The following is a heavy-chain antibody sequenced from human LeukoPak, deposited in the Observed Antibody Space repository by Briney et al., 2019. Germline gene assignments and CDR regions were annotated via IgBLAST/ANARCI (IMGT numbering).Heavy chain of an antibody. CDR1: GSSISNYY. Sequence: SETLSLTCSVSGSSISNYYWSWIRQSPEKGLEWIGYIYSTGSTDYNPSLKSRVTISVETSKNQFSLKLSSVTAADTAVYYCASLGYCSSTSCYDWFDPWGQGTLVTVSS. D-gene: IGHD2-2*01. V-gene: IGHV4-59*08. J-gene: IGHJ5*02. CDR3: ASLGYCSSTSCYDWFDP. CDR2: IYSTGST.